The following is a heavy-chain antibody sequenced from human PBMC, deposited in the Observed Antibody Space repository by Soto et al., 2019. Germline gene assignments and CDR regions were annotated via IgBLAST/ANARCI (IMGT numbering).Heavy chain of an antibody. CDR3: ARGSFCYYSYFGLDV. CDR2: ISPHNGNT. V-gene: IGHV1-18*04. Sequence: QLQLVQSGAEVKKPGASVKVSCKASGYTFTNYGVTWVRQAPGQGLECMGWISPHNGNTNYPQKFQGRVTMTTDTSTSTAYMELRSLRSDDTAVYYCARGSFCYYSYFGLDVWGQGTTVTVSS. CDR1: GYTFTNYG. J-gene: IGHJ6*02. D-gene: IGHD6-13*01.